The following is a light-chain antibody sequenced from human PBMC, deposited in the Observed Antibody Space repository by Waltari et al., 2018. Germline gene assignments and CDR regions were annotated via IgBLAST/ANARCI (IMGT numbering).Light chain of an antibody. CDR2: DVS. J-gene: IGLJ1*01. CDR3: TSFTSSNTYV. V-gene: IGLV2-14*03. CDR1: SSDIGNYTH. Sequence: QSALTQPASVSGSPGQSITISCSGTSSDIGNYTHVSWFQQHPGKAPKLMIYDVSNRPSGVSDRFSGSKSGNTASLTISGLQTEDESDYYCTSFTSSNTYVFGTGTKVTVL.